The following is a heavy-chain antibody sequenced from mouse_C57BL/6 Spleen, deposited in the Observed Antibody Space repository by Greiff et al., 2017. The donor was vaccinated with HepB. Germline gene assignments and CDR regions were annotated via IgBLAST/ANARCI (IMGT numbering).Heavy chain of an antibody. V-gene: IGHV1-15*01. CDR1: GYTFTDYE. J-gene: IGHJ3*01. D-gene: IGHD4-1*01. Sequence: QVQLQQSGAELVRPGASVTLSCKASGYTFTDYEMHWVKQTPVHGLEWIGAIDPETGGTAYNQKFKGKAILTADKSSSTAYMELRSLTSEDSAFYYCTNWDGTWFAYWGQGTLVTVSA. CDR2: IDPETGGT. CDR3: TNWDGTWFAY.